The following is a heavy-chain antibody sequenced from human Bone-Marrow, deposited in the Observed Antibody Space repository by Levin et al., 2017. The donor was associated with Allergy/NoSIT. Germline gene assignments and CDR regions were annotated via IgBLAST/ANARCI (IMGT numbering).Heavy chain of an antibody. V-gene: IGHV3-48*03. D-gene: IGHD2-21*02. Sequence: GGSLRLSCIASGFSFNTYEMNWVRQAPGKGLEWISYISGSGNTVYYADSVKGRFTISRDNARNSLYLQMNSLRAEDTAIYYCTRDKKSDGVTPDWYFDLWGRGTPVTVSS. J-gene: IGHJ2*01. CDR2: ISGSGNTV. CDR1: GFSFNTYE. CDR3: TRDKKSDGVTPDWYFDL.